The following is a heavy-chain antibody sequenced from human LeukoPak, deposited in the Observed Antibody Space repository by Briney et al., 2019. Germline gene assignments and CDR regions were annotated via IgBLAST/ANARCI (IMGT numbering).Heavy chain of an antibody. CDR3: ARVHTYYYDSSGYHNHFDY. Sequence: GGSLRLSCAASGFTFSSYAMHWVRQAPGKGLEWVAVISYDGSNKYYADSVKGRFTISRDNSKNTLYLQMNSLRAEDTAVYYCARVHTYYYDSSGYHNHFDYWGQGTLVTVSS. D-gene: IGHD3-22*01. CDR1: GFTFSSYA. CDR2: ISYDGSNK. V-gene: IGHV3-30-3*01. J-gene: IGHJ4*02.